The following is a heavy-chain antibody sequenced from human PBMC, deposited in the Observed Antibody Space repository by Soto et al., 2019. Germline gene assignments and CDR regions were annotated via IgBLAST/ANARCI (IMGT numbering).Heavy chain of an antibody. Sequence: EVQLVESGGGLVQPGGSLRLSCAASGFTFSSYWMHWVRQAPGKGLVWVSRINSDGSSTSYADSVKGRCTISRDNAKNTLYLQMNSLRAEDTAVYYCAKSVTEIFDDAFDIWGQGTMVTVSS. D-gene: IGHD4-17*01. CDR3: AKSVTEIFDDAFDI. CDR2: INSDGSST. CDR1: GFTFSSYW. J-gene: IGHJ3*02. V-gene: IGHV3-74*01.